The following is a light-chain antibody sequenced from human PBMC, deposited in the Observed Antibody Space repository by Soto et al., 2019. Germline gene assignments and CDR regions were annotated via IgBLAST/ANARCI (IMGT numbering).Light chain of an antibody. Sequence: DIQMTQSPSSVSASVGDRVTITCRASQDISSSLAWYQRTPGTAPKLLIYAASSLQGGVPSRFSGSGSGTDFTLTISSLQPEDFATYYCQQGNSFPLTFGGGTKVELK. V-gene: IGKV1-12*01. CDR1: QDISSS. J-gene: IGKJ4*01. CDR2: AAS. CDR3: QQGNSFPLT.